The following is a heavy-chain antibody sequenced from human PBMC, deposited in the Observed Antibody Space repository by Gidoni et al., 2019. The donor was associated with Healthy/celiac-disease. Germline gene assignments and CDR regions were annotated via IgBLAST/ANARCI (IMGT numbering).Heavy chain of an antibody. J-gene: IGHJ4*02. CDR2: TYYRSKWYN. D-gene: IGHD1-1*01. CDR1: GDSRSRTSAA. V-gene: IGHV6-1*01. CDR3: ASSWGGTTSEGYFDY. Sequence: QVQLQQSGEGLVKPWQTRALTCTSHGDSRSRTSAAWNWIRQSPSRCLEWLGRTYYRSKWYNDYAVSVKSRITINPDTSKNQFSLQLNSVTPEDTAVYYCASSWGGTTSEGYFDYWGQGTLVTVSS.